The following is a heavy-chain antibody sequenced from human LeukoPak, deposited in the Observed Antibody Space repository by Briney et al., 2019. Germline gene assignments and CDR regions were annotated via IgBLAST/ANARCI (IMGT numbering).Heavy chain of an antibody. CDR2: IDPSDSYT. CDR1: GYSFTSYW. J-gene: IGHJ4*02. V-gene: IGHV5-10-1*01. Sequence: GESLKISCKGSGYSFTSYWISWVRQMPGKGLEWMGRIDPSDSYTNYSPSFQGDVTISADKSISTAYLQWSSLKASDTAMYYCARLAAGGYDILTRTLDYWGQGTLVTVSS. CDR3: ARLAAGGYDILTRTLDY. D-gene: IGHD3-9*01.